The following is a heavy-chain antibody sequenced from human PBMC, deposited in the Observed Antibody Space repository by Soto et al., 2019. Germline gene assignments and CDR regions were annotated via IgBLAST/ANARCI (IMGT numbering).Heavy chain of an antibody. CDR2: ISGSGGST. J-gene: IGHJ6*02. V-gene: IGHV3-23*01. Sequence: GGSLRLSCAASGFTFSSYAMSWVRQAPGKGLEWVSAISGSGGSTYYADSVKGRFTISRDNSKNTLYLQMNSLRAEDTAVYYCAKDLQKYSSGWYSPHDFNYYYYYGMDVWGQGTTVTVSS. CDR1: GFTFSSYA. D-gene: IGHD6-19*01. CDR3: AKDLQKYSSGWYSPHDFNYYYYYGMDV.